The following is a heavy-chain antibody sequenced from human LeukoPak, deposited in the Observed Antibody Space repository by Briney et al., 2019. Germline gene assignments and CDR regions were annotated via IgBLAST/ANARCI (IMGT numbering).Heavy chain of an antibody. CDR1: GGSISSYY. V-gene: IGHV4-59*01. Sequence: SETLSLTCTVSGGSISSYYWSWIRQPPGKGLEWIGYIYYSESTNYNPSLKSRVTISVGTSKNQFSLKLSSVTAADTAVYYCARSNLGYCSSTSCYTFDGWGQGTLVTV. CDR2: IYYSEST. D-gene: IGHD2-2*02. CDR3: ARSNLGYCSSTSCYTFDG. J-gene: IGHJ4*02.